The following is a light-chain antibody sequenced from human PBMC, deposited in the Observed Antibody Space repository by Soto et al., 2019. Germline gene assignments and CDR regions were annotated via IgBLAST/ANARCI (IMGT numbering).Light chain of an antibody. CDR3: QQSYSALFT. J-gene: IGKJ2*01. V-gene: IGKV1-39*01. Sequence: DIQMTQSPSSLSASIGDRVTITCRASQHIKTYLNWYQQKPGKAPKLLISAASSLQSGVSSRFSGSGSGTDFTLTISSLQPEDFGTYYCQQSYSALFTFGQGTKLDI. CDR2: AAS. CDR1: QHIKTY.